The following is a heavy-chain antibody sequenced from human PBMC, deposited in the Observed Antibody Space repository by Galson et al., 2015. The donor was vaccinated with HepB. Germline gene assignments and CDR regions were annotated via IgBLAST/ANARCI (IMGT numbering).Heavy chain of an antibody. CDR3: AKGTYGDYRGFDY. J-gene: IGHJ4*02. Sequence: SLRLSCAASGFTFSSYGMTWVRQAPGKGLEWVPSISGSGGSSYYADSVNGRFTISRDNSNNTLYLQLNSLTVEDTAECYCAKGTYGDYRGFDYWGQGTLVTVSS. CDR1: GFTFSSYG. V-gene: IGHV3-23*01. D-gene: IGHD4-17*01. CDR2: ISGSGGSS.